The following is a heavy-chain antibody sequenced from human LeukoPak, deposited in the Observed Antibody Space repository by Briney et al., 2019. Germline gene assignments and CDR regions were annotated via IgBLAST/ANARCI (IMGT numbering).Heavy chain of an antibody. CDR2: INPNSGGT. CDR3: ARGSKDSTWPGGYFDL. Sequence: GASVKVSCKASGYTFTGYYMHWMRQAPGQGLEWMGWINPNSGGTNYAQKFQGRVTMTRDTSISTAYMELSRLRSDDTAVYYCARGSKDSTWPGGYFDLWGRGTLVTVSS. D-gene: IGHD6-13*01. CDR1: GYTFTGYY. J-gene: IGHJ2*01. V-gene: IGHV1-2*02.